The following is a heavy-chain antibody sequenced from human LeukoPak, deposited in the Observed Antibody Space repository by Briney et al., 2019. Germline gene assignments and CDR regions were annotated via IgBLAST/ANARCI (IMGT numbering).Heavy chain of an antibody. CDR2: IYYSGST. D-gene: IGHD1-26*01. CDR3: ARSFPYSGSYYGFAFDI. V-gene: IGHV4-59*08. J-gene: IGHJ3*02. Sequence: SPETLSLTCTVSGGSISSYYWSWIRQPPGKGLEWIGYIYYSGSTNYNPSLKSRVTISVDTSKNQFSLKLSSVTAADTAVYYCARSFPYSGSYYGFAFDIWGQGTMVTVSS. CDR1: GGSISSYY.